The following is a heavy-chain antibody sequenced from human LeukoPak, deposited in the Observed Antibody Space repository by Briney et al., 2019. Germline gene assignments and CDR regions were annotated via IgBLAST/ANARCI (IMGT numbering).Heavy chain of an antibody. CDR2: ISPDGSTT. Sequence: GGSLRVSCAASGFTSSRYMMHWLRQAPGKGLMWVSRISPDGSTTLYADSVKGRFTISRDNAKNTLYLQMNSLGTEDTTADYSTTVLSRQGDKLCEYWGQETPVTVSS. CDR1: GFTSSRYM. CDR3: TTVLSRQGDKLCEY. V-gene: IGHV3-74*03. J-gene: IGHJ4*02. D-gene: IGHD2-21*02.